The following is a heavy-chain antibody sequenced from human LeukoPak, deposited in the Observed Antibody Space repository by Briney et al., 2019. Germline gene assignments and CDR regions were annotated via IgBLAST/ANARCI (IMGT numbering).Heavy chain of an antibody. Sequence: PGGSLRLSCAASGFTVSSNYMSWVRQAPGKGLEWVSVLYSGGSTYYADSVKGRFTISRDNSKNTLYLQMNSLRAEDTAVYYCAKPRTRVVVVAATDYWGQGTLVTVSS. J-gene: IGHJ4*02. CDR3: AKPRTRVVVVAATDY. CDR1: GFTVSSNY. CDR2: LYSGGST. D-gene: IGHD2-15*01. V-gene: IGHV3-53*01.